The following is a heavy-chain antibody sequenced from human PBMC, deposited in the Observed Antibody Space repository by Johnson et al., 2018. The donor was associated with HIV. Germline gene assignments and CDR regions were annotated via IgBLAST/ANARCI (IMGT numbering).Heavy chain of an antibody. V-gene: IGHV3-20*04. D-gene: IGHD3-10*01. CDR2: INWNGGST. Sequence: VQLVESGGGVVRPGGSLRLSCAASGFTFDDYGMSWVRQAPGKGLEWVSGINWNGGSTGYAASGEGRFTISRDNAKNSLDLQINSRRAEDTALYYCARALSPYYYGSGKGDAFDIWGQGTMVTVSS. J-gene: IGHJ3*02. CDR1: GFTFDDYG. CDR3: ARALSPYYYGSGKGDAFDI.